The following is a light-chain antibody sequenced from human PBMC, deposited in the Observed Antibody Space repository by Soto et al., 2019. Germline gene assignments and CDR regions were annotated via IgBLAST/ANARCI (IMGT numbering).Light chain of an antibody. CDR3: QQSYSTPYS. J-gene: IGKJ2*01. V-gene: IGKV1-39*01. CDR1: RNIGNY. CDR2: LTS. Sequence: DIQMTQPPSSLSASVGDRVTITCRASRNIGNYLNWYQQTPASAPKLLIYLTSSLQSRVPSRFSGSVSGTDFTLTISSLQPEDFATYYCQQSYSTPYSFGQGAKLEIK.